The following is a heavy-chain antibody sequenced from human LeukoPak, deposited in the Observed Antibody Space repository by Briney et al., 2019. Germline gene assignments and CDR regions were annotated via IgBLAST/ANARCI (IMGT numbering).Heavy chain of an antibody. CDR2: IKQDGSEK. CDR3: TSHTYDYDSSGYLFDY. D-gene: IGHD3-22*01. V-gene: IGHV3-7*01. CDR1: GFTFSSYW. J-gene: IGHJ4*02. Sequence: PGGSLRLSCAASGFTFSSYWMSWVRQAPGKGLEWVANIKQDGSEKYYVDSVKGRFTISRDNAKNSLYLQMNSLRAEDTAVYYCTSHTYDYDSSGYLFDYWGQGTLVTVSS.